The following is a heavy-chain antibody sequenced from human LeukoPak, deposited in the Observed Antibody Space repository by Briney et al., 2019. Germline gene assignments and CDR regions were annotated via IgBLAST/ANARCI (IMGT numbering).Heavy chain of an antibody. CDR2: VYSGGSA. CDR1: GFTVSSSY. Sequence: GGSLRLSCAASGFTVSSSYMNWVRQAPGKGLEWVSVVYSGGSAYYADSVKGRFTISRDNSKNTLYLQMNSLRAEDTAVYYCAKDGDYYDSSPSIDYWGQGTLVTVSS. V-gene: IGHV3-66*01. D-gene: IGHD3-22*01. J-gene: IGHJ4*02. CDR3: AKDGDYYDSSPSIDY.